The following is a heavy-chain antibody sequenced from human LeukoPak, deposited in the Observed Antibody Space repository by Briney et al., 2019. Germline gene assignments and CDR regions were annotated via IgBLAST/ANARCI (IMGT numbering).Heavy chain of an antibody. Sequence: ASVKVSCKVSGYTLTELSMHWVRQAPGKGLEWMGGFDPEDGETIYAQKFQGRVTMTEDTSTDTAYMELSSLRSEDTAVYYCARTATDIVLMVYASDDAFDIWGQGTMVTVSS. J-gene: IGHJ3*02. CDR3: ARTATDIVLMVYASDDAFDI. CDR2: FDPEDGET. D-gene: IGHD2-8*01. CDR1: GYTLTELS. V-gene: IGHV1-24*01.